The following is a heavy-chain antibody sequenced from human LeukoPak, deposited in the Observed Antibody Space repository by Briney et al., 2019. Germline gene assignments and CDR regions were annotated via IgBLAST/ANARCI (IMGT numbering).Heavy chain of an antibody. CDR3: AKADPLRYFDWLFAPYY. D-gene: IGHD3-9*01. CDR2: ISSSGGTT. Sequence: GRSLRLSCAASGSTFSSYGMHWVRQAPGKGLEWVSVISSSGGTTYYADSVKGRFTISRDNSKNTLYLQMNSLRAEDTAVYYCAKADPLRYFDWLFAPYYWGQRTLVTVSS. J-gene: IGHJ4*02. CDR1: GSTFSSYG. V-gene: IGHV3-23*01.